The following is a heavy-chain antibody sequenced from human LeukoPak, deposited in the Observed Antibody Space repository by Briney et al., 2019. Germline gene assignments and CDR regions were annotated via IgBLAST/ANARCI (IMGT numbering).Heavy chain of an antibody. CDR1: GCTFTGYY. D-gene: IGHD6-19*01. CDR2: INPNSGGT. J-gene: IGHJ5*02. CDR3: ARGAVAGRRERNWFDP. Sequence: ASVKVSCKASGCTFTGYYMHWVRQAPGQGLEWMGWINPNSGGTNYAQKFQGRVTMTRDTSISTAYMELSRLRSDDTAVYYCARGAVAGRRERNWFDPWGQGALVTVSS. V-gene: IGHV1-2*02.